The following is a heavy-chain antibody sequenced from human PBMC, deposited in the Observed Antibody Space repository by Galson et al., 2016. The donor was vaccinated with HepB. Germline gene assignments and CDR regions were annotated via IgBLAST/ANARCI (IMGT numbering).Heavy chain of an antibody. Sequence: SLRLSCAASGFTVSSNYMSWVRQAPGKGLEWVLVIYSGGGTYYADSVKGRFTISRDNTKNTLYLQMNSLRAEDTAVYYCARVSMRRTVTSHGMDVWGKGTTVTVSS. CDR1: GFTVSSNY. CDR2: IYSGGGT. V-gene: IGHV3-66*02. D-gene: IGHD4-17*01. CDR3: ARVSMRRTVTSHGMDV. J-gene: IGHJ6*04.